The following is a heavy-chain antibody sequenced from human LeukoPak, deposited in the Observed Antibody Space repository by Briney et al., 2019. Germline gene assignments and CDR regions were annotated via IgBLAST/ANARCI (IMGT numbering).Heavy chain of an antibody. CDR2: INPSDGGT. D-gene: IGHD3-9*01. J-gene: IGHJ4*02. Sequence: ASVKVSCKASGYTFTSYHLHWVRQAPGQGHEWMGIINPSDGGTSYAQKFQGRVTMTRDTSTSTVYMELSSLRSEDTAVYYCARHIHLTGVDYWGQGTLVTVSS. V-gene: IGHV1-46*01. CDR3: ARHIHLTGVDY. CDR1: GYTFTSYH.